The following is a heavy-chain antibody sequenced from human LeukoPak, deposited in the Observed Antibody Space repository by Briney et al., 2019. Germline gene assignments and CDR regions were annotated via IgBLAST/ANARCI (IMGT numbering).Heavy chain of an antibody. V-gene: IGHV4-59*01. D-gene: IGHD6-13*01. J-gene: IGHJ3*02. CDR2: IYYSGST. CDR3: ARDIAAGLIDI. Sequence: KPSETLSLTCTVSGGSISSYYWSWIRQPPGKGLEWIGYIYYSGSTNYNPSLKSRVTISVDTSKNQFSLKLSSVTAADTAVYYCARDIAAGLIDIWGQGTMVTVSS. CDR1: GGSISSYY.